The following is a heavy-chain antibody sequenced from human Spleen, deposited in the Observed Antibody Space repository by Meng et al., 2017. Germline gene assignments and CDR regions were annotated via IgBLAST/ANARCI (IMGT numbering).Heavy chain of an antibody. CDR3: ARAYGSGTYADY. V-gene: IGHV4-4*02. Sequence: QLHLQEAGPGLVKPSETLSLTCTFSGGSNSSSNWWSWVRQTPGKGLEWIGEIYHSGSTQYNPSLKSRVTISVDKSKNRFSLKLSSVTAADTAVYYCARAYGSGTYADYWGQGTLVTVSS. D-gene: IGHD3-10*01. CDR1: GGSNSSSNW. J-gene: IGHJ4*02. CDR2: IYHSGST.